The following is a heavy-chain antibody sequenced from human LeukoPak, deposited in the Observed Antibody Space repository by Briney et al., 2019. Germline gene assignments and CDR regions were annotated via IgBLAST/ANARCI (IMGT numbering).Heavy chain of an antibody. CDR2: IQKDGSEK. D-gene: IGHD3-22*01. Sequence: GGALPLSCVASGFAFSNHWMSWVRPAPGKGREWVANIQKDGSEKHYMASVEGRFTISRDNTENSLFLQLNSLRADDTAVYYCVRLWDNSGFFGYWGQGALVTVSS. V-gene: IGHV3-7*01. J-gene: IGHJ4*02. CDR3: VRLWDNSGFFGY. CDR1: GFAFSNHW.